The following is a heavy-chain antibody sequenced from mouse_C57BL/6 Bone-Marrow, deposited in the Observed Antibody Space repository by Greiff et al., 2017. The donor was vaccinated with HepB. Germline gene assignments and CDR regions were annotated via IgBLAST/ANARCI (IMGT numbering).Heavy chain of an antibody. Sequence: EVQGVESGGGLVKPGGSLKLSCAASGFTFSSYAMSWVRQTPEKRLEWVATIRDGGGYTYYPDNLKGRFTVSRDNAKNNLYLQMSHLKSEDTAMYYYARDRYYGSSYRYFDVWGTGTTVTVSS. D-gene: IGHD1-1*01. V-gene: IGHV5-4*01. CDR2: IRDGGGYT. J-gene: IGHJ1*03. CDR3: ARDRYYGSSYRYFDV. CDR1: GFTFSSYA.